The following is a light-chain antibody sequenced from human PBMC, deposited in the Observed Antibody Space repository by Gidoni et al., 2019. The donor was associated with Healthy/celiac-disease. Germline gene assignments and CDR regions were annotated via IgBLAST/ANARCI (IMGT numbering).Light chain of an antibody. J-gene: IGKJ1*01. CDR3: QQYNSYEGT. CDR1: QSISSW. V-gene: IGKV1-5*03. Sequence: DIQMTQSPSTLSVSVGDRVTITCRASQSISSWLAWYQQKPGKAPKRLIYKASSLESGVPSRFSGSGSGTEFTLTISSLQPDDFATYYCQQYNSYEGTFGQGTKVEIK. CDR2: KAS.